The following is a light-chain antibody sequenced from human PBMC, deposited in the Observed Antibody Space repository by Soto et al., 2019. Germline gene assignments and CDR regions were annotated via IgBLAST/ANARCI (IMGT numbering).Light chain of an antibody. CDR3: QQRTNWPPT. CDR1: QSVRND. V-gene: IGKV3-11*01. Sequence: EIVLTQSPATLSLSPGERATLSCRASQSVRNDLVWYHQKPGQAPRVLIYSASNRATGIPARFSGSGSGTEFTLTISRLEPEDFAVYYCQQRTNWPPTFGGGTKVEMK. J-gene: IGKJ4*01. CDR2: SAS.